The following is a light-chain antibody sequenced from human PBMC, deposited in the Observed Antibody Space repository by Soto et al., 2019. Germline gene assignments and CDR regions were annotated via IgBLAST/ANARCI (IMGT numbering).Light chain of an antibody. CDR1: SSDVGGYNY. J-gene: IGLJ2*01. Sequence: QSALTQPPSASGSPGQSVTISCTGTSSDVGGYNYVSWYQQHPGKAPKLMIYEVSKRPSGVPDRFSGSKSGNTASLTVSGLQAXXEADYYCSSYAGSSTVVFGGGTKL. CDR3: SSYAGSSTVV. CDR2: EVS. V-gene: IGLV2-8*01.